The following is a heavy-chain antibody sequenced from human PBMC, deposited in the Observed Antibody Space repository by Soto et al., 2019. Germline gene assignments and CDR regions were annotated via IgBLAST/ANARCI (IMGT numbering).Heavy chain of an antibody. V-gene: IGHV3-23*01. J-gene: IGHJ6*02. CDR2: ISGSGGPT. CDR3: AKVSAAGIKRGMYV. CDR1: GFTFSSYA. D-gene: IGHD6-25*01. Sequence: GGSLRLSCAASGFTFSSYAMSWVRQAPGKGLEWVSVISGSGGPTYYADSVKGRFTISRDNSKNTLYLQMNSLRGEDTAVYFCAKVSAAGIKRGMYVWGQGTTVTVSS.